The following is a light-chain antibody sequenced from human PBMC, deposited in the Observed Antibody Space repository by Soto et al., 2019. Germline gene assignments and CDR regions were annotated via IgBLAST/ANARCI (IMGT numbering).Light chain of an antibody. V-gene: IGLV1-47*01. CDR1: SSNIGSNY. J-gene: IGLJ2*01. Sequence: QSVLTQPPSASATPGQRITISCFGSSSNIGSNYGYWYQQLPGTAPKLLISRDDERPSGVPDRFSGSKSGTSVSLAISGVRSEDEADYFCAAWDDSLRAPVFGGGTKLTVL. CDR2: RDD. CDR3: AAWDDSLRAPV.